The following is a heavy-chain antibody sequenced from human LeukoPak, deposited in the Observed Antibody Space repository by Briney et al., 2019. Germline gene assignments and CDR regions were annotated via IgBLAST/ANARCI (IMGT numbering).Heavy chain of an antibody. CDR1: GFTFSSYG. D-gene: IGHD3-3*01. J-gene: IGHJ4*02. V-gene: IGHV3-30*02. Sequence: PGGSLRLSCAASGFTFSSYGMHWVRQAPGKGLEWVAFIRYDGSNKYYADSVKGRFTISRDNSKNTLYLQMNSLRAEDTAVYCCAKDPIWSGYIFDYWGQGTLVTVSS. CDR3: AKDPIWSGYIFDY. CDR2: IRYDGSNK.